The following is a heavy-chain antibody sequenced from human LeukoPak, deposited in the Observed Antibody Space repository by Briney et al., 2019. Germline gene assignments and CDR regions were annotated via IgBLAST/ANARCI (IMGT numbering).Heavy chain of an antibody. CDR2: INSDGSST. Sequence: PGGSLRLSCAASGFTLSSYWMHWVRQAPGKGLVWVSRINSDGSSTSYADSVKGRFTISRDNAKNTLYLQMNSLRAEDTAVYYCAREEGDGYNWFWFDPWGQGTLVTVSS. V-gene: IGHV3-74*01. CDR3: AREEGDGYNWFWFDP. D-gene: IGHD5-24*01. J-gene: IGHJ5*02. CDR1: GFTLSSYW.